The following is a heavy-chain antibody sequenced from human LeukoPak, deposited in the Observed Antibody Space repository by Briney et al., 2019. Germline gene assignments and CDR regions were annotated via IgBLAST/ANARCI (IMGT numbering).Heavy chain of an antibody. Sequence: ASVKVSCKASGYTFTSYDINWVRQATGQGLEWMGWMNPNSGNTGYAQKFQGRVTITRNTSISTAYVELSSLRSEDTAVYYCARDNDSRDPPHFDYWGQGTLVTVSS. D-gene: IGHD3-16*01. CDR2: MNPNSGNT. CDR3: ARDNDSRDPPHFDY. V-gene: IGHV1-8*03. CDR1: GYTFTSYD. J-gene: IGHJ4*02.